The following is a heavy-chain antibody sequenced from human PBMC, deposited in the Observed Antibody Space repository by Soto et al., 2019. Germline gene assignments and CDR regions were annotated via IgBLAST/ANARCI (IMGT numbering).Heavy chain of an antibody. Sequence: QVQLQESGPGLVKPSETLSLTCTVSGGSISSYYWSWIRQSPGKGLEWIGYIYYSGSTNYNPSLTSRVTISVDTSKNQFSLKLSSVTAADTAVYYCARGGISCASCLFDYWGQGTLVTVSS. CDR1: GGSISSYY. CDR3: ARGGISCASCLFDY. J-gene: IGHJ4*02. V-gene: IGHV4-59*01. CDR2: IYYSGST. D-gene: IGHD2-15*01.